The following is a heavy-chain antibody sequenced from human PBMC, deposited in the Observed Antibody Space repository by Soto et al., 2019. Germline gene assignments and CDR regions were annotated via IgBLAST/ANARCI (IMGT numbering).Heavy chain of an antibody. V-gene: IGHV1-46*01. D-gene: IGHD3-3*01. Sequence: ASVKVSCKASGYTFTSYYMHWVRQAPGQGLEWMGIINPSGGSTSYAQKFQGRVTMTRDTSTSTVYMELSSLRSEDTAVYYCARAQDYDFWSGYLTPYYYYYYGMDVWGQGTTVTAP. J-gene: IGHJ6*02. CDR2: INPSGGST. CDR1: GYTFTSYY. CDR3: ARAQDYDFWSGYLTPYYYYYYGMDV.